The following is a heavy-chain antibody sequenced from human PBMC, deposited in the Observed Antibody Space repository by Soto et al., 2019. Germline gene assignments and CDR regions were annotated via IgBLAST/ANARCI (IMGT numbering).Heavy chain of an antibody. J-gene: IGHJ5*02. CDR3: ARLQLGGDRMLNWFDP. D-gene: IGHD2-21*02. CDR2: INVYNGDR. CDR1: GYIFTKYG. V-gene: IGHV1-18*01. Sequence: QVLLVQSGAEVKKPGASVKVSCKAQGYIFTKYGIGWVRQAPGHGLEWMGLINVYNGDRKVAQKFQDRVSMTTDTATDTAYMELKSLRSGDTAVYYCARLQLGGDRMLNWFDPWGQGTLVTVSS.